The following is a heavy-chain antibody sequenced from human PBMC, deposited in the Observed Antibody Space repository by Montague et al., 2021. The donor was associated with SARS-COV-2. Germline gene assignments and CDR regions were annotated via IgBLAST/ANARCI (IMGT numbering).Heavy chain of an antibody. J-gene: IGHJ4*02. CDR1: GFTFGTYG. D-gene: IGHD3-10*01. CDR2: ITSTTSGHKT. V-gene: IGHV3-23*01. CDR3: AKDLWGNYGSGSSFQS. Sequence: SLRLSCAGSGFTFGTYGMSWVRQAPGKGLEWVSGITSTTSGHKTYYADSVRGRFTISRDNSKNTVDLQMNRLRAEDTAVYFCAKDLWGNYGSGSSFQSWGQGTLVTVSS.